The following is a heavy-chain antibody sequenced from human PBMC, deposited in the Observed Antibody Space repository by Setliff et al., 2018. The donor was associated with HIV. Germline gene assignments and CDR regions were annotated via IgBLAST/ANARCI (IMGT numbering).Heavy chain of an antibody. CDR1: GYTFTSYG. D-gene: IGHD6-19*01. J-gene: IGHJ4*02. V-gene: IGHV1-18*01. CDR3: ARGGPYSSDWFLDY. Sequence: ASVKVSCKASGYTFTSYGISWVRQAPGQGLEWMGWLSDYNGNTNYAQNFQGRVTLTADTSTSTAYMEVRSLRSDDTAVYYCARGGPYSSDWFLDYWGQGTLVTVSS. CDR2: LSDYNGNT.